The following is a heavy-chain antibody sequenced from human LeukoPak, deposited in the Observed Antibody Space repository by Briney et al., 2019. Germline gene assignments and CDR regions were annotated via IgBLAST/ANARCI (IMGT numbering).Heavy chain of an antibody. CDR2: ISSSSSYI. J-gene: IGHJ4*02. CDR1: GFTFSNAW. V-gene: IGHV3-21*01. D-gene: IGHD3/OR15-3a*01. Sequence: GGSLRLSCAVSGFTFSNAWMNWVRQAPGKGLEWVSSISSSSSYIYYADSVKGRFTISRDNAKNSLYLQMNSLRAEDTAVYYCARDLTLGLTNDYWGQGTLVTVSS. CDR3: ARDLTLGLTNDY.